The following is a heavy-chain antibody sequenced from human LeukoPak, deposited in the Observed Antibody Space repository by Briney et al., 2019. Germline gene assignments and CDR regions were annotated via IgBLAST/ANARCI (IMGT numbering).Heavy chain of an antibody. CDR3: ARHRSMVRGVIQGWFDP. D-gene: IGHD3-10*01. CDR1: GYSFTSYW. J-gene: IGHJ5*02. V-gene: IGHV5-51*01. CDR2: IYPGDSDT. Sequence: GESLKISCKGSGYSFTSYWIGWVRQMPGKGPEWMGIIYPGDSDTRYSPSFQGQVTISADKSISTAYLQWSSLKASDTAMYYCARHRSMVRGVIQGWFDPWGQGTLATVSS.